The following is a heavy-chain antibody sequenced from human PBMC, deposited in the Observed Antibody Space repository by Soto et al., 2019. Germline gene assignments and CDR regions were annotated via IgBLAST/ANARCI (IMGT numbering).Heavy chain of an antibody. V-gene: IGHV4-39*01. J-gene: IGHJ4*02. D-gene: IGHD1-1*01. CDR2: IYYSGST. CDR3: ARHYPTGNNLNYFDY. CDR1: GGCRSSNNYN. Sequence: PSNALSVTCADPGGCRSSNNYNWGWIRQPPGKGLEWIGSIYYSGSTYYNPSLRSRVTISLDTSKTQFSLKLTSVTAADTAVYYCARHYPTGNNLNYFDYWGQGTLVTVSS.